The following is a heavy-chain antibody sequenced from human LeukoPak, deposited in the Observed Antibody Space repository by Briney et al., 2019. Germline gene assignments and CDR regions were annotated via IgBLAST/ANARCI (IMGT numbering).Heavy chain of an antibody. Sequence: GGSLRLSCAASGFTFSRYWMAWVCQAPGRGLEWVANIEPDGSEKYYVDSVKGRFTISRDNAKNSLYLQMNSLRAEDTAVYYRARDLFGLDALWGRGTLVTVSS. D-gene: IGHD3/OR15-3a*01. J-gene: IGHJ2*01. V-gene: IGHV3-7*03. CDR1: GFTFSRYW. CDR2: IEPDGSEK. CDR3: ARDLFGLDAL.